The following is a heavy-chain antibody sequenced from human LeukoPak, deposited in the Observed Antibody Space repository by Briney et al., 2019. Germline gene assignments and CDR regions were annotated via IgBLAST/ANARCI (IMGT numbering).Heavy chain of an antibody. V-gene: IGHV3-21*01. J-gene: IGHJ4*02. CDR2: ISSSSSYI. CDR3: ARADWDTAMIDY. CDR1: GFTFSSYT. D-gene: IGHD5-18*01. Sequence: GGSLRLSCAASGFTFSSYTMNWVRQAPGKGLEWVSSISSSSSYIYYADSMKGRFTISRDNAKNSLYLQMNRLRAEDTAVYYCARADWDTAMIDYWGQGTLVTVSS.